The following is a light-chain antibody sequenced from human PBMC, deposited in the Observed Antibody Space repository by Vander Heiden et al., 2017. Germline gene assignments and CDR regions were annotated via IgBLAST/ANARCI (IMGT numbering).Light chain of an antibody. V-gene: IGLV1-44*01. Sequence: QSVSTQPPLASGPPGQMVSTSCSGRSSNIGRTTVTWYQQYPGAPPKLLIYLDHQRPSGAADRFSGSKSGTSASLASSGLQYEDKADYYCAVRDDNLRAVVFGGGTNLTVL. J-gene: IGLJ3*02. CDR2: LDH. CDR3: AVRDDNLRAVV. CDR1: SSNIGRTT.